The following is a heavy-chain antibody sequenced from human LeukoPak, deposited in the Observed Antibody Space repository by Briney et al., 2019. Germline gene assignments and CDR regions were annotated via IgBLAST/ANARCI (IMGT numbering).Heavy chain of an antibody. CDR2: INHSGST. CDR1: GGSFSVYY. D-gene: IGHD3-22*01. Sequence: SETLSLTCALYGGSFSVYYWGWIPQPPGKGLEWMGEINHSGSTNYNPSLKSRVPISVDTSKNQFSMKLRSVNAADTAVYYCARHYYDISDSYSFDYWGQGTLVTVSS. CDR3: ARHYYDISDSYSFDY. V-gene: IGHV4-34*01. J-gene: IGHJ4*02.